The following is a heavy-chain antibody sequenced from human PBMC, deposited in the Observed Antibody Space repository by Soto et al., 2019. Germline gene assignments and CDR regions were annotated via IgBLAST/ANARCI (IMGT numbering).Heavy chain of an antibody. V-gene: IGHV4-31*03. Sequence: SETLSLTCTVSGGSISSGGYYWSWIRQHPGKGLEWIGYIYYSGSTYYNPSLKSRVTISVDTSKNQFSLKLSSVTAADTAVYYCAGSREGWVDYWGQGTLVPVSS. J-gene: IGHJ4*02. CDR2: IYYSGST. D-gene: IGHD3-10*01. CDR3: AGSREGWVDY. CDR1: GGSISSGGYY.